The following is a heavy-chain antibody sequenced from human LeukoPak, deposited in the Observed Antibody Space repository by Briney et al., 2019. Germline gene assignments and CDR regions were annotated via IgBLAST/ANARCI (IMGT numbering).Heavy chain of an antibody. CDR1: GYTFTSYG. Sequence: ASVKVSCKASGYTFTSYGISWVRQAPGQGLEWMGWISAYNGNTNYAQKLQGRVTMTTDTSTSTAYMELSSLRSEDTAVYYCARTRQSNPYFDYWGQGTLVTVSS. V-gene: IGHV1-18*01. CDR3: ARTRQSNPYFDY. CDR2: ISAYNGNT. D-gene: IGHD1-14*01. J-gene: IGHJ4*02.